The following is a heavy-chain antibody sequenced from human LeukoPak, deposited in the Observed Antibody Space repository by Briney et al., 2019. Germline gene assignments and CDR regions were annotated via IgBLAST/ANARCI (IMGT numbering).Heavy chain of an antibody. CDR3: ARGRFDP. CDR1: GGSFSGYY. Sequence: SETLSLTCAVYGGSFSGYYWSWIRQPPGKGLEWIGEINHSGSTNNNPSLKSRVTISVDTSKNQFSLKLSSVTAADTAVYYCARGRFDPWGQGTLVTVSS. V-gene: IGHV4-34*01. CDR2: INHSGST. J-gene: IGHJ5*02.